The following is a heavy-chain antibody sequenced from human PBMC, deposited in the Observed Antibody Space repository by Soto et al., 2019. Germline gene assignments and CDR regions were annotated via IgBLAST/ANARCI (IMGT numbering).Heavy chain of an antibody. CDR3: ARLSGSYRYYYYYGMDV. CDR1: GFSLSTSGMC. V-gene: IGHV2-70*01. D-gene: IGHD1-26*01. Sequence: SGPTLVNPTQTLTLTCTFSGFSLSTSGMCVSWIRQPPGKALEWLALIDWDDDKYYSTSLKTRLTISKDTSKNQVVLTMTNMDPVDTATYYCARLSGSYRYYYYYGMDVWGQGTTVTVSS. J-gene: IGHJ6*02. CDR2: IDWDDDK.